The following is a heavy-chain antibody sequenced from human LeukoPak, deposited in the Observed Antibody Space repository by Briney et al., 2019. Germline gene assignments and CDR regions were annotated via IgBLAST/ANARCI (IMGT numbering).Heavy chain of an antibody. Sequence: GESLKISCKGSGYSFTSHWISWVRQMPGKGLEWMGRIDPSDSYTNYSPSFHGHVTISADKSISTAYLQWSSLKASDTAMYYCARHKGPFVPAAPFDPWGQGTLVTVSS. CDR2: IDPSDSYT. D-gene: IGHD2-2*01. CDR1: GYSFTSHW. J-gene: IGHJ5*02. V-gene: IGHV5-10-1*01. CDR3: ARHKGPFVPAAPFDP.